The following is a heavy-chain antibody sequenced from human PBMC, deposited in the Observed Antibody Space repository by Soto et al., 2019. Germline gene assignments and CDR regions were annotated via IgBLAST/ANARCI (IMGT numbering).Heavy chain of an antibody. CDR2: IIPIFGTA. V-gene: IGHV1-69*13. Sequence: ASVKVSCKASGGTFSSYAISWVRQAPGQGLEWMGGIIPIFGTANYAQKFQGRVTITADESTSTAYMELSSLRSEDTAAYYCARGLPHDAFDIWGQGTMVTVSS. J-gene: IGHJ3*02. CDR1: GGTFSSYA. CDR3: ARGLPHDAFDI. D-gene: IGHD2-21*01.